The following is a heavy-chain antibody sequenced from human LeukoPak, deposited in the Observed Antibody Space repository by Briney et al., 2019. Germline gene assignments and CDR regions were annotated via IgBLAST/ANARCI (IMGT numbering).Heavy chain of an antibody. Sequence: GGSLRLSCAASGFTFSTYPMGWVRQAPGKGLEWVSSMSSSSTHIYYADSVKGRFTISRDNGKNSLYLQMNSLRVEDTAVYYCASSYDYWSGFNYWGQGTPVTVSS. CDR3: ASSYDYWSGFNY. CDR2: MSSSSTHI. D-gene: IGHD3-3*01. J-gene: IGHJ4*02. CDR1: GFTFSTYP. V-gene: IGHV3-21*01.